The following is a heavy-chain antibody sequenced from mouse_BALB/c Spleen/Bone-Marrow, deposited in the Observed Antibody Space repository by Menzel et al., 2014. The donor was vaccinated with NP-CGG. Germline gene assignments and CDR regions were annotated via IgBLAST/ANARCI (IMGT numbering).Heavy chain of an antibody. D-gene: IGHD2-10*02. CDR3: ARNPYGNYAMDY. Sequence: VQGVESGPGLVAPSQSLPITCTVSGFSLSSYGVHWVRQPPGKGLEWLVVIWSDGNTTYNSTLKSRLSISKDNSKSQVFLKMNSLQTDDTAMYYCARNPYGNYAMDYWGQGTSVTVSS. J-gene: IGHJ4*01. CDR1: GFSLSSYG. CDR2: IWSDGNT. V-gene: IGHV2-6*02.